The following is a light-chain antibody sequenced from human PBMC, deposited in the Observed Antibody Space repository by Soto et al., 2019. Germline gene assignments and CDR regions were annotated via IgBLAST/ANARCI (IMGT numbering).Light chain of an antibody. Sequence: IQLTQSPSSRSASVGDRVTITCRASQGISTYLAWYQQKPGRAPKLLIYTASTLQSGVPSRFSGRGSGTDFTLTISSLQPEDFATYYCQQLYSYPFTFGQGTRLEIK. CDR3: QQLYSYPFT. CDR2: TAS. V-gene: IGKV1-9*01. J-gene: IGKJ5*01. CDR1: QGISTY.